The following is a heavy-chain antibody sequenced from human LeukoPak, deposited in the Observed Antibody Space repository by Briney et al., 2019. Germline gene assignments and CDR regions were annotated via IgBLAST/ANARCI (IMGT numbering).Heavy chain of an antibody. Sequence: ASVKVSCKASGYTFINYALNWVRQAPGQGLEWMGWINTNTGNPTYAQGFTGRFVFSLDTPVSTAYLQISSLKAEDTAVYYCARGTSGYSYGPVNYWGQGTLVTVSS. CDR1: GYTFINYA. D-gene: IGHD5-18*01. CDR3: ARGTSGYSYGPVNY. CDR2: INTNTGNP. V-gene: IGHV7-4-1*02. J-gene: IGHJ4*02.